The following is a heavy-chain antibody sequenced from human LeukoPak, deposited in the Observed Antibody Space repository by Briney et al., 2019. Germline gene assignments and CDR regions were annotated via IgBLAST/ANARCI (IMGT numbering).Heavy chain of an antibody. Sequence: PSETLSLTCAVYGGSFSGYYWSWIRQPPGKGLEWIGEINHSGSTNYNPSLKSRVTISVDTSENQFSLKLSSVTAADTAVYYCARGVTLSVAHTGGRDTCPFDYWGQGTLVTVSS. CDR2: INHSGST. CDR1: GGSFSGYY. J-gene: IGHJ4*02. V-gene: IGHV4-34*01. CDR3: ARGVTLSVAHTGGRDTCPFDY. D-gene: IGHD6-19*01.